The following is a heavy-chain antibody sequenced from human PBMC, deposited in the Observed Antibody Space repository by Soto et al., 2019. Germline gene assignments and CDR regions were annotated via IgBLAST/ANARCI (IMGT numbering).Heavy chain of an antibody. CDR3: AKEGCSGGSCHYFDY. D-gene: IGHD2-15*01. V-gene: IGHV3-23*01. Sequence: EVQLLESGGGLVQPGGSLRLSCAASGFTFSSYAMSWVRQAPGKGLEWVSAISGSGGSTYYADSVKGRFTISRDNSKNTLDLQVNGLRAEDTGVYYGAKEGCSGGSCHYFDYWGQGSLVTVSS. CDR2: ISGSGGST. J-gene: IGHJ4*02. CDR1: GFTFSSYA.